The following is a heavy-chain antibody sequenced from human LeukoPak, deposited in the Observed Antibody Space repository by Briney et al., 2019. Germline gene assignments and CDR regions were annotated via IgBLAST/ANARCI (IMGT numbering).Heavy chain of an antibody. D-gene: IGHD6-6*01. V-gene: IGHV1-46*01. J-gene: IGHJ5*02. CDR3: ARSEYSKSIWFDP. CDR1: GFKFTNFY. Sequence: ASVKISCKASGFKFTNFYFHWVRQAPGQGLEWMGIINPSGGTTTYAQKFQGNITMTRDTSTSTVYMEMTSLTSEDTAVYYCARSEYSKSIWFDPWGKGTLVTVSS. CDR2: INPSGGTT.